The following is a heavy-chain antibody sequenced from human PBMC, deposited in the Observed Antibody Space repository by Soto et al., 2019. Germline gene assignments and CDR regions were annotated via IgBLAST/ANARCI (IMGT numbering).Heavy chain of an antibody. D-gene: IGHD6-13*01. Sequence: QVQLVQSGAEVKKPGSSVKVSCKASGGTFSSYAISWVRQAPGQGLEWMGGIIPIFGTANYAQKFQGRVTVTAAESSGTGYMELSSLRSEDTAVYYFARGAAAGGSGGEVDVWGQGTTVTVSS. CDR2: IIPIFGTA. J-gene: IGHJ6*02. CDR1: GGTFSSYA. CDR3: ARGAAAGGSGGEVDV. V-gene: IGHV1-69*01.